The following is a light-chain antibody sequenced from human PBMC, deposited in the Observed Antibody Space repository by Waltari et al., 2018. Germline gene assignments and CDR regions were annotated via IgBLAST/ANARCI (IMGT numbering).Light chain of an antibody. J-gene: IGLJ3*02. V-gene: IGLV2-14*01. CDR3: TSYTTSTTVL. CDR2: EVT. Sequence: QSALTQPASVSGSPGQSITISCPGTSSAIGGYDFVSWYQQYPGMAPKLMIYEVTNRPSGVSGRFSGSKSGTTASLTISGLQPEDEADYYCTSYTTSTTVLFGGGTKVTVL. CDR1: SSAIGGYDF.